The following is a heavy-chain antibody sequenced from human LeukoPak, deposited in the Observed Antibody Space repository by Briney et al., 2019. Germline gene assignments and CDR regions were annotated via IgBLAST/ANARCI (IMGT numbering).Heavy chain of an antibody. D-gene: IGHD3-10*01. Sequence: GGSLRLSCAASGFTLDDYAIHWVRQAPGKGLEWFSGISWNSGSIGYADSVKGRFTISRDNAKNSLYLQMNSLRAEDTALYYCAKDVGELLTFTDYWGQGTLVTVSS. J-gene: IGHJ4*02. CDR3: AKDVGELLTFTDY. V-gene: IGHV3-9*01. CDR2: ISWNSGSI. CDR1: GFTLDDYA.